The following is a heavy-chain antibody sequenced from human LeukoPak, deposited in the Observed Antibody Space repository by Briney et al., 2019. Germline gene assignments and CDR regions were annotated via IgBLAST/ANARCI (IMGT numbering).Heavy chain of an antibody. V-gene: IGHV4-31*03. CDR3: AILTGYCSTTSCLTRFDP. J-gene: IGHJ5*02. D-gene: IGHD2-2*03. CDR2: IYYSGST. Sequence: SETLSLTCTVSGGSISSGGYYWSWIRQQPGKGTGGIGYIYYSGSTYFNPSLKSRVTISVDTSKNQFSLKLSSVTAADTAVYYCAILTGYCSTTSCLTRFDPWGQGTPVTVSS. CDR1: GGSISSGGYY.